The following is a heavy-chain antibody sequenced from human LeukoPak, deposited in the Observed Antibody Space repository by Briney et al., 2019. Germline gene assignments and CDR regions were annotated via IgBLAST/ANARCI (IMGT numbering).Heavy chain of an antibody. J-gene: IGHJ4*02. V-gene: IGHV3-74*01. CDR3: ANTLHSYCGGDCLGY. D-gene: IGHD2-21*02. CDR1: GFTFSNYW. Sequence: PGGSLRLPCAASGFTFSNYWMHWVRQTPGKGLVWVSRINSYGSSTSYADSVKGRFTISRDNAKNTLYLQMNSLRAEDTAVYYCANTLHSYCGGDCLGYWGQGTLVTVSS. CDR2: INSYGSST.